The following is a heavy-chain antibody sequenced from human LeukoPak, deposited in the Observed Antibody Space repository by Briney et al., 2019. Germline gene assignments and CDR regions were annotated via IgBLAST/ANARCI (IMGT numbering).Heavy chain of an antibody. CDR3: ARGYCSSSSCYARFLDY. V-gene: IGHV4-34*01. CDR2: INHSGST. CDR1: GGSFSGYY. D-gene: IGHD2-2*01. Sequence: PSETLSLTCAVYGGSFSGYYWSWIRQPPGKGLEWIGEINHSGSTNYNPSLKSRVTISVDTSTNQFSLKLSSVTAADTAVYFCARGYCSSSSCYARFLDYWGQGTLVTVSS. J-gene: IGHJ4*02.